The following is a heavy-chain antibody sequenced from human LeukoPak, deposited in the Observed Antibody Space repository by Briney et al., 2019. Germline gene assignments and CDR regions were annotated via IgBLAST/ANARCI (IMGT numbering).Heavy chain of an antibody. D-gene: IGHD2-8*02. CDR3: ARDSPYGTAGY. CDR2: ISGSSSYI. CDR1: GFTFSNYN. Sequence: GGSLRLSCAASGFTFSNYNMNWVRQAPGKGLEWVSSISGSSSYIYYADSVKGRFTISRDNTKNSLYLQMNSLRAEDTAVYYCARDSPYGTAGYWGQGTLVTVSS. V-gene: IGHV3-21*01. J-gene: IGHJ4*02.